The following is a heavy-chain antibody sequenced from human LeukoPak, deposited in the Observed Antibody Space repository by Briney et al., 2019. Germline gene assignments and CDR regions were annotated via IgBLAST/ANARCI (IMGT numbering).Heavy chain of an antibody. CDR2: IIPLFGTA. Sequence: ASVKVSCKASGGTFSSYAISWVRQAPGQGLEWMGGIIPLFGTANYAQKFQGRVTITADESTSTAYMELSSLRSEDTAVYYCARGGVVAAAVEFDYWGQGTLVTVSS. J-gene: IGHJ4*02. CDR3: ARGGVVAAAVEFDY. V-gene: IGHV1-69*13. CDR1: GGTFSSYA. D-gene: IGHD6-13*01.